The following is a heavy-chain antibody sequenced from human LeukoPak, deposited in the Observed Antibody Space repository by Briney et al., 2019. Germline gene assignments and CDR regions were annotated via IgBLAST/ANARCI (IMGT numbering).Heavy chain of an antibody. CDR3: ARVDNWNYEDY. V-gene: IGHV1-8*03. CDR1: GYTFTSYD. CDR2: MNPDSGNT. D-gene: IGHD1-7*01. Sequence: ASVKVSCKASGYTFTSYDIKWVRQATGQGLEWMGWMNPDSGNTGYAQKFQGRVTITRNTSISTAYMELSSMRSEDTAVYYCARVDNWNYEDYWGQRTLVTVSS. J-gene: IGHJ4*02.